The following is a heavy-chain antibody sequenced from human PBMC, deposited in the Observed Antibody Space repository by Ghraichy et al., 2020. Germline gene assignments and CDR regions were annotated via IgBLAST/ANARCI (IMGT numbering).Heavy chain of an antibody. CDR1: GGSNSSGGYS. CDR2: IYHSGST. D-gene: IGHD3-22*01. Sequence: SETLSLTCAVSGGSNSSGGYSWSWIRQPPGKGLEWIGYIYHSGSTYYNPSLKSRVTISVDRSKNQFSLKLSSVTAADTAVYYCARAYYDSSGGEIWYYFDYWGQGTLVTVSS. J-gene: IGHJ4*02. CDR3: ARAYYDSSGGEIWYYFDY. V-gene: IGHV4-30-2*01.